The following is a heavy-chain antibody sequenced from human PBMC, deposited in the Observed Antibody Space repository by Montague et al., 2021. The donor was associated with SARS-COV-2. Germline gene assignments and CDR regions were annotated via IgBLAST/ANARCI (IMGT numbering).Heavy chain of an antibody. CDR2: FYYSGNT. D-gene: IGHD6-13*01. J-gene: IGHJ5*01. CDR3: ARHRGSGSSWFDS. Sequence: FYYSGNTYYNPSLKSRVTISVDTSKNQFSLKVRSVTATDTAVYYCARHRGSGSSWFDSWGQGALVTVSS. V-gene: IGHV4-39*01.